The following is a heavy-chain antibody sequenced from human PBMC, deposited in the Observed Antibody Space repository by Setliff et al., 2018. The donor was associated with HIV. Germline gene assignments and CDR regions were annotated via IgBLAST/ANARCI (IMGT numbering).Heavy chain of an antibody. D-gene: IGHD3-10*01. CDR1: GGSISSSGYY. V-gene: IGHV4-31*03. CDR3: ARERGSGSLDAFDI. CDR2: IHYSGST. Sequence: KPSETLSLTCTVSGGSISSSGYYWSWIRQHPGKGLEWIGYIHYSGSTSFNPSLKSRVTISVDTSNNQFSLKLRSVTAADTAVYYCARERGSGSLDAFDIWGHGTMVTVSS. J-gene: IGHJ3*02.